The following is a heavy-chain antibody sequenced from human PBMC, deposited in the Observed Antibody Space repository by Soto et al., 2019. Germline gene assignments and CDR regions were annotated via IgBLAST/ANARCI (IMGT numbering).Heavy chain of an antibody. CDR1: GYSISSGYY. D-gene: IGHD2-2*01. J-gene: IGHJ4*02. V-gene: IGHV4-38-2*02. CDR3: ARDLYCSSTSCYDF. Sequence: SETLSLTCAVSGYSISSGYYWGWIRQPPGKGLEWIGSIYYSGSTYYNPSLKSRVTISVDTSKNQFSLKLSSVTAAETAVYYCARDLYCSSTSCYDFWGQGTRVTVSS. CDR2: IYYSGST.